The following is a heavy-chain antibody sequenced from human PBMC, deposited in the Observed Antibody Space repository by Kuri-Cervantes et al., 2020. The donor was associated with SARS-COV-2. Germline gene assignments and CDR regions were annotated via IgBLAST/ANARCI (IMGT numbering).Heavy chain of an antibody. D-gene: IGHD2-2*01. CDR2: MSAYNGNT. J-gene: IGHJ4*02. V-gene: IGHV1-18*01. Sequence: SVKVSFKASGYTFTSYGISWVRQAPGQGLEWMGWMSAYNGNTNYAQKLQGRVTMTKDTSTSTAYMVMRDLRSDDTAVYYCTRGPECSSTRCYFGFDYWGQGTLVTVSS. CDR3: TRGPECSSTRCYFGFDY. CDR1: GYTFTSYG.